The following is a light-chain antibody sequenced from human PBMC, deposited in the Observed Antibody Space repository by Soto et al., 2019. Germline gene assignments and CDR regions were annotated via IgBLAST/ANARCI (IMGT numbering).Light chain of an antibody. Sequence: QSALTQPASVSGSPGQSITISCTGTSSDVGGYRYVSWYQQHPGKAPKLMISEVSSRPSGVSNRFAGPKSGNTASLTISGLQAEDGADYYCRSYTSSNTPVVFGGGTKLTVL. CDR2: EVS. CDR3: RSYTSSNTPVV. CDR1: SSDVGGYRY. V-gene: IGLV2-14*01. J-gene: IGLJ2*01.